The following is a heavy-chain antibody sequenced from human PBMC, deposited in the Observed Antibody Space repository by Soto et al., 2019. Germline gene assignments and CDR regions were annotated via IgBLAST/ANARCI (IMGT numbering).Heavy chain of an antibody. Sequence: GGSLRLSCAASRFTFSYYAMHWIRQAPGKGLEWMAVILSDGGKQYYAESVKGRFTISRDNSKNTLYLQMNSLRAEDTAVYYCAKLTYGDPAFDYYYYGMDVWGQGTTVTVSS. J-gene: IGHJ6*02. V-gene: IGHV3-30*04. D-gene: IGHD4-17*01. CDR1: RFTFSYYA. CDR2: ILSDGGKQ. CDR3: AKLTYGDPAFDYYYYGMDV.